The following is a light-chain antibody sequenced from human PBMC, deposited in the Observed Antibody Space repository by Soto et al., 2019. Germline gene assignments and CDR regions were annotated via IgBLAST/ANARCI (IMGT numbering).Light chain of an antibody. CDR1: QSVSSY. CDR2: DAS. Sequence: EIVLTQSPATLSLSPGERATLSCRASQSVSSYLAWYQQKPGQAPRLLIYDASNRATCIPARFSGSGSGTDFTVTISSLEPEDFAVYYCQQRSNWPPWTFGQGTKGEIK. V-gene: IGKV3-11*01. CDR3: QQRSNWPPWT. J-gene: IGKJ1*01.